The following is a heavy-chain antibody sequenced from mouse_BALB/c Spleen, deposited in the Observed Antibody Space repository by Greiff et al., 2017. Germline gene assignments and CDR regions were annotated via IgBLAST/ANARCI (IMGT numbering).Heavy chain of an antibody. D-gene: IGHD2-2*01. V-gene: IGHV3-2*02. Sequence: EVKLMESGPGLVKPSQSLSLTCTVTGYSITSDYAWNWIRQFPGNKLEWMGYISYSGSTSYNPSLKSRISITRDTSKNQFFLQLNSVTTEDTATYDCAREGLGYQYYFDYWGQGTTLTVSS. J-gene: IGHJ2*01. CDR1: GYSITSDYA. CDR2: ISYSGST. CDR3: AREGLGYQYYFDY.